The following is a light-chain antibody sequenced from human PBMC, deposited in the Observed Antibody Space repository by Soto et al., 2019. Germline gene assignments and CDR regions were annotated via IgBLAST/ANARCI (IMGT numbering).Light chain of an antibody. CDR1: QDISNY. CDR2: DAS. CDR3: QQCDDLIIT. J-gene: IGKJ5*01. V-gene: IGKV1-33*01. Sequence: DIQMTQSPSSLSASVGDRVTSTCQASQDISNYLNWYQQKPGKAPKLLIYDASNLETGVPSRFSGSGSGTDFTFTISSLQPEDIATYFCQQCDDLIITFGQGTRLEIK.